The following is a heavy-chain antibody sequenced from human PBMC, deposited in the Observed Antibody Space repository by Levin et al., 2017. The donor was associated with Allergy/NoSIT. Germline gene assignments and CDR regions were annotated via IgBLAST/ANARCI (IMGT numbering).Heavy chain of an antibody. J-gene: IGHJ4*02. CDR3: AKARTPATGAWGYYFDY. D-gene: IGHD6-13*01. CDR1: GFTFSSYA. Sequence: GGSLRLSCAASGFTFSSYAMHWVRQAPGKGLEWVSGISGSGGSTYYGDSVKGRFIISRDNSKNTLFLQMNSLRAEDTAVYYCAKARTPATGAWGYYFDYWGQGTLVIVSS. CDR2: ISGSGGST. V-gene: IGHV3-23*01.